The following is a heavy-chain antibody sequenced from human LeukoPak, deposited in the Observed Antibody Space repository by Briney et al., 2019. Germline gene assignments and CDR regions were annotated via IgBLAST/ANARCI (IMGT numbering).Heavy chain of an antibody. J-gene: IGHJ3*02. Sequence: SETLSLTCTVSGGSISSYYWSWIRQPPGKGLEWIGYIYYSGSTNYNPSLKSRVTISVDTSKNQFSLKLSSVTAADTAVYYCARLVADAFDIWGQGTMVTVSS. D-gene: IGHD2-15*01. V-gene: IGHV4-59*08. CDR1: GGSISSYY. CDR2: IYYSGST. CDR3: ARLVADAFDI.